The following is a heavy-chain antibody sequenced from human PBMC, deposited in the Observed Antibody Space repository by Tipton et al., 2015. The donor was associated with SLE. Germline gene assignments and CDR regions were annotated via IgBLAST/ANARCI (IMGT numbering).Heavy chain of an antibody. CDR3: ARWAYSRSDKRFDP. Sequence: TLSLTCAVYGGSISSSSSYYWAWIRQPPGKGVEWIGEINHRGSTNYNPSLKSRVTLSVDTSKNQFSLKLSSVTAADTAVYYCARWAYSRSDKRFDPWGQGTLVTVSS. CDR1: GGSISSSSSYY. D-gene: IGHD6-6*01. CDR2: INHRGST. J-gene: IGHJ5*01. V-gene: IGHV4-34*01.